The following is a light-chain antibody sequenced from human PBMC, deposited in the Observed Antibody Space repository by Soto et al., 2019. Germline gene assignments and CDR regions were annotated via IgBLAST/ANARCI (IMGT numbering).Light chain of an antibody. CDR2: GAS. CDR1: QSVDTTF. CDR3: QQYMSSVT. J-gene: IGKJ1*01. Sequence: EIVLTQSPGSLSLSPGQRATLSCRASQSVDTTFFAWYQKKPGQAPRLLIYGASKRATGIPDRFSGSGSGTDFTLIISRLEPEDVAVYYCQQYMSSVTFGQGTKVVIK. V-gene: IGKV3-20*01.